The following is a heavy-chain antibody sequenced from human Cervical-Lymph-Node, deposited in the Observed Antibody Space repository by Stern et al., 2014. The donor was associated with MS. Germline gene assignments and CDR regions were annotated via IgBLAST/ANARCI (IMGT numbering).Heavy chain of an antibody. J-gene: IGHJ4*02. CDR2: VRYDESK. V-gene: IGHV3-30*02. D-gene: IGHD3-10*01. Sequence: VQLVESGGGVVQPGASLRLSCVASGFIFSNYDMHWVRQAPGKGLEWVALVRYDESKYYVDSVKGRFTISRDNSKNTLFLQLSSLRAEDTAVYYCARGAHSGSSLDKFDFWGQGALVTVSS. CDR3: ARGAHSGSSLDKFDF. CDR1: GFIFSNYD.